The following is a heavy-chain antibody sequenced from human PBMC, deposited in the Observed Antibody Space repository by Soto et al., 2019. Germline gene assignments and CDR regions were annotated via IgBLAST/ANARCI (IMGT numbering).Heavy chain of an antibody. CDR2: IIPIFGTA. Sequence: QVQLVQSGAEVKKPGSSVKVSCKASGGTFSSYAISWVRQAPGQGLEWMGGIIPIFGTANYAQEFQGRVTITADESTSTAYMELSSLRAEDTAVYYCAREIAIFGVTAFDYWGQGTLVTVSS. D-gene: IGHD3-3*01. CDR1: GGTFSSYA. CDR3: AREIAIFGVTAFDY. V-gene: IGHV1-69*01. J-gene: IGHJ4*02.